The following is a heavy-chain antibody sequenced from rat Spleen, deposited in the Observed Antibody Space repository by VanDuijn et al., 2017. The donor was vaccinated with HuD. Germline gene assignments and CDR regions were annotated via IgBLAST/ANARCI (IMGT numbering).Heavy chain of an antibody. Sequence: EVQLVESGGGLVQPGKSLKLSCAASGFTFSAYNMAWVRQAPKKGLEWVAAISPSGGTTYYRDSVRDRFTISRDNARSTLYLQMDSLRSEDTATYYCARHGRGKITYYYVLDAWGQGASVTVSS. CDR2: ISPSGGTT. CDR3: ARHGRGKITYYYVLDA. V-gene: IGHV5S23*01. D-gene: IGHD4-5*01. CDR1: GFTFSAYN. J-gene: IGHJ4*01.